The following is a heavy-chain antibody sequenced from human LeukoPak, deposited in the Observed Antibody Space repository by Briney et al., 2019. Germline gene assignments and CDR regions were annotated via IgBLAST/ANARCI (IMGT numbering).Heavy chain of an antibody. D-gene: IGHD6-6*01. CDR1: GFAFSSYG. CDR2: IRYDGSNK. Sequence: PGGSLRLSCAASGFAFSSYGMHWVRQAPGKGLEWVAFIRYDGSNKYYADSVKGRFTISRDNSKNTLYLQMNSLRAEDTAVYYRAKDTRQLVIGALDYWGQGTLVTVSS. V-gene: IGHV3-30*02. J-gene: IGHJ4*02. CDR3: AKDTRQLVIGALDY.